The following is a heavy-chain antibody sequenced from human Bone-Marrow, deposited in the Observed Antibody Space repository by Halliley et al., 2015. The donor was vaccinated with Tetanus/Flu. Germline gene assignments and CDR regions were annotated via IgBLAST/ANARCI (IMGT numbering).Heavy chain of an antibody. CDR3: ARVSISYGSSWYFDY. CDR1: GFTFSTYA. CDR2: ISYDGGNK. J-gene: IGHJ4*02. D-gene: IGHD6-19*01. V-gene: IGHV3-30-3*01. Sequence: SLRLSCAASGFTFSTYAMHWVRQAPGKGLEWVALISYDGGNKYYADSVKGRFTISRDNSKNTLFLQMNSLRPEDTSVYFCARVSISYGSSWYFDYWGQGTLVPVSS.